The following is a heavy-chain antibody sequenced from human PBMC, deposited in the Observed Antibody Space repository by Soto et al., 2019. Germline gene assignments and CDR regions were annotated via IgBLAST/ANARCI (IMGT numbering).Heavy chain of an antibody. CDR2: ISGSGGST. V-gene: IGHV3-23*01. Sequence: GGSLRLSCAASGFTFSSHAMSWVRQAPGKGLEWVSVISGSGGSTDYADSVKGRFTISRDNSKNTLYLQMSSLRAEDTAVYYCAKDSVGPYCGGASCYDWFDPWGQGTLVTVSS. D-gene: IGHD2-15*01. CDR3: AKDSVGPYCGGASCYDWFDP. J-gene: IGHJ5*02. CDR1: GFTFSSHA.